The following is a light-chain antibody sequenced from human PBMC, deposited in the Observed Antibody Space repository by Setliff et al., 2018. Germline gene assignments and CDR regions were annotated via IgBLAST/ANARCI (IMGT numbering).Light chain of an antibody. V-gene: IGLV1-40*01. CDR3: QSYGGGLNGYV. CDR2: AYS. CDR1: SSNIGAGYD. Sequence: QSALTQPPSVSGAPGQRVTISCTGSSSNIGAGYDVHWYQQFPGTAPKLLIYAYSNRPSGVPDRFSGSKSGTSASLAITGLQSEDEADYYCQSYGGGLNGYVFGTGTKVTVL. J-gene: IGLJ1*01.